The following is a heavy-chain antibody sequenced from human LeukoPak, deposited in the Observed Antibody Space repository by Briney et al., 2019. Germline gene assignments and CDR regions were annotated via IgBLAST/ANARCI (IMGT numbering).Heavy chain of an antibody. Sequence: SETLSLTCTVSGGSISSSSYYWGWIRQPSGKGLEWIGTIYSSGTTFYNPSLKSRVTISADTSMNQFSLKLSSVTAADSAVYFCARVELGIAVDYWGQGTLVTVSS. V-gene: IGHV4-39*01. D-gene: IGHD7-27*01. J-gene: IGHJ4*02. CDR1: GGSISSSSYY. CDR2: IYSSGTT. CDR3: ARVELGIAVDY.